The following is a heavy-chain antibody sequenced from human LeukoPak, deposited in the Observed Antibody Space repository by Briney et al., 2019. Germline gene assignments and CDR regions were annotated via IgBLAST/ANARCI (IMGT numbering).Heavy chain of an antibody. CDR1: GGSFSGYY. D-gene: IGHD2-15*01. CDR2: INHSGST. J-gene: IGHJ6*02. Sequence: SETLSLTCAVYGGSFSGYYWSWIRQPPGKGLEWIGEINHSGSTNYNPSLKSRVAISVDTSKNQFSLKLSSVTAADTAVYYCARVGRYCSGGSCYSYYGMDVWGQGTRSPSP. CDR3: ARVGRYCSGGSCYSYYGMDV. V-gene: IGHV4-34*01.